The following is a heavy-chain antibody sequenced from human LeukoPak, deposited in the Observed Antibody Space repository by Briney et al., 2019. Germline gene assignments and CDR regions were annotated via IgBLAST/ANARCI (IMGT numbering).Heavy chain of an antibody. D-gene: IGHD3-10*01. V-gene: IGHV4-34*01. CDR1: GGSFSGYY. CDR2: INHSGST. CDR3: ARDSYYYGSDRYRNFDY. Sequence: PSETLSLTCAVYGGSFSGYYWSWIRQPPGKGLEWIGEINHSGSTNYNPSLKRRVTISVDTSKNQFSLKLSSVTAADTAVYYCARDSYYYGSDRYRNFDYWGQGTLVTVSS. J-gene: IGHJ4*02.